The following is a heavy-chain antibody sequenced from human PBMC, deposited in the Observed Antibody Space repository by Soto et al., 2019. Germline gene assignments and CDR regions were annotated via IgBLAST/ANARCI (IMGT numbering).Heavy chain of an antibody. V-gene: IGHV1-3*01. D-gene: IGHD3-16*02. CDR1: GYTFTSYA. J-gene: IGHJ4*02. Sequence: QVQLVQSGAEVKKPGASVKVSCKASGYTFTSYAMHWVRQAPGQRLEWMGWINAGNGNTKYSQKFQGRVTITRDTTGSTAYMELSSLRSEDTAVYYCARDGSYYVYVWGSYLGLIDYWGQGTLVTVSS. CDR2: INAGNGNT. CDR3: ARDGSYYVYVWGSYLGLIDY.